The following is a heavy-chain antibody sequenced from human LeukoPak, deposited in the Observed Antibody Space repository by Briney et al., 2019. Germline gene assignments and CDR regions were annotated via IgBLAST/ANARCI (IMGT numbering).Heavy chain of an antibody. J-gene: IGHJ5*02. D-gene: IGHD6-13*01. CDR3: ARDLKAAAGSP. Sequence: PGGSLRLSCAASGFTFSSYAMTWVRQAPGKGLEWVSIISRTSESTFYADSVKGRFTISRDNAKNSLYLQMNSLRAEDTAVYYCARDLKAAAGSPWGQGTLVTVSS. CDR2: ISRTSEST. CDR1: GFTFSSYA. V-gene: IGHV3-21*01.